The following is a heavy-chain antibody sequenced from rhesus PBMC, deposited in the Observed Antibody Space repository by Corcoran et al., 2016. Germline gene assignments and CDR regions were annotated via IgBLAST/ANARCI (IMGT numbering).Heavy chain of an antibody. CDR3: AKRGATEGGIDY. D-gene: IGHD1-26*01. CDR1: GFTFSSYG. CDR2: ISNGGGST. V-gene: IGHV3S5*01. J-gene: IGHJ4*01. Sequence: EVQLVESGGGLVQPGGSLRLSCAASGFTFSSYGMSWVRQAPGKGLEWVSYISNGGGSTYYADSVKGRFTISRDNSKNTLSLKMNSLRAEDTAVYYCAKRGATEGGIDYWGQGVLVTVSS.